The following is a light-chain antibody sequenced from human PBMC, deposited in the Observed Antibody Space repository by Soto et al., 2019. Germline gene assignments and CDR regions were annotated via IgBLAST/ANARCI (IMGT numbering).Light chain of an antibody. Sequence: EIVLTQSPGTLSLSPGERATLSCRSSQGVSGNYLAWYQQKPGHAPRLLIYRASTRATDVPARFSGSGSGTDFTLTISGLQSEDIAVYYCQQYHNWPPATFGQGTKVDIK. J-gene: IGKJ1*01. V-gene: IGKV3-15*01. CDR1: QGVSGN. CDR2: RAS. CDR3: QQYHNWPPAT.